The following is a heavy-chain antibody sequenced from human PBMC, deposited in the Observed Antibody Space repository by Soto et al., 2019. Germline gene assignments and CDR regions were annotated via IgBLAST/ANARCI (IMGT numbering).Heavy chain of an antibody. CDR1: GDSVSSNSAA. CDR3: ARDLVYRRSWRGHNWFDP. Sequence: SQTLSLTCAISGDSVSSNSAAWNWIRQSPSRGLEWLGRTYYRSKWYNDYAVSVKSRITINPDTSKNQFSLQLNSVTPEDTAVYYCARDLVYRRSWRGHNWFDPWGQGTLVTVS. J-gene: IGHJ5*02. D-gene: IGHD6-13*01. V-gene: IGHV6-1*01. CDR2: TYYRSKWYN.